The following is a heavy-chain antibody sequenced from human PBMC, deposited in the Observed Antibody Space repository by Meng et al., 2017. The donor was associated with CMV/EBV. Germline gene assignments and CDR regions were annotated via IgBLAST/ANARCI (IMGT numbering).Heavy chain of an antibody. Sequence: SVKVSCKASGGTFSSYAISWVRQAPGQGLEWMGGIIPIFGTANYAQKFQGRVTITTDESMSTAYMELSSLRSEDTAVYYCARVGISSSWYEPGTGWFDPWGQGTLVTVSS. V-gene: IGHV1-69*05. J-gene: IGHJ5*02. CDR1: GGTFSSYA. CDR3: ARVGISSSWYEPGTGWFDP. D-gene: IGHD6-13*01. CDR2: IIPIFGTA.